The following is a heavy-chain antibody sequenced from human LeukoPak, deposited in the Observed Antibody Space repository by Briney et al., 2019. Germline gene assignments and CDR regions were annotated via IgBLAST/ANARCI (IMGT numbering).Heavy chain of an antibody. CDR2: ISGSGDTT. D-gene: IGHD5-18*01. Sequence: PGGSLRLSCAASRFTFSSYAMSWVRQAPGNGLEWVSAISGSGDTTYYADSVKGRFTISRDNSKNTLYLQMNSLRAEDTAVYYCAKDMRYSYGYPDAFDIWGQGTMVTVSS. CDR1: RFTFSSYA. CDR3: AKDMRYSYGYPDAFDI. V-gene: IGHV3-23*01. J-gene: IGHJ3*02.